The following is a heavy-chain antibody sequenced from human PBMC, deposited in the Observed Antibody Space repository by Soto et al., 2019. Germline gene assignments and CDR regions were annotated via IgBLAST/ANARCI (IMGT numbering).Heavy chain of an antibody. CDR3: ARGGVSTRTFDY. J-gene: IGHJ4*02. Sequence: GESLKISCKGSGYNFAGYWIAWVRQMPGKGLELMGIIYPSDSDTRYRPSFQGQVTISADKSISSAYLQWSSLRASDTAMYYCARGGVSTRTFDYWGQGPPVTVSS. D-gene: IGHD3-3*01. V-gene: IGHV5-51*01. CDR2: IYPSDSDT. CDR1: GYNFAGYW.